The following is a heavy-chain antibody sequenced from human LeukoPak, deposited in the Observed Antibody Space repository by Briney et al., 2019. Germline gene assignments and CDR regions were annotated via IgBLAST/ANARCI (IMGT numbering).Heavy chain of an antibody. V-gene: IGHV4-39*01. D-gene: IGHD2-21*01. CDR1: ADSIRTNSYY. Sequence: SETLTLACSVSADSIRTNSYYWGWIRQPPGKGLEWVGSLHFSGTPYYSPSLSSRVTISRDTSNNQLSLNLKSVTASDTAVYFCTRGGDAHKLGNFWGPGILVTVSS. CDR3: TRGGDAHKLGNF. J-gene: IGHJ4*02. CDR2: LHFSGTP.